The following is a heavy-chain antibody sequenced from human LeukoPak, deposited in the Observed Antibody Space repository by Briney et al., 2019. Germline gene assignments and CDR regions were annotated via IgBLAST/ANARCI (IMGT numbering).Heavy chain of an antibody. Sequence: ASLKVSCKVSGYMVNELSMHWVRQGPGNGLEWMGGFDPEHGETVYAENFQGRVTLTEDTFTETAYMDLSSLRSEGTAVYYCATDTADKNDGFDIWGQGTMVTVSS. CDR3: ATDTADKNDGFDI. J-gene: IGHJ3*02. CDR1: GYMVNELS. D-gene: IGHD3-9*01. V-gene: IGHV1-24*01. CDR2: FDPEHGET.